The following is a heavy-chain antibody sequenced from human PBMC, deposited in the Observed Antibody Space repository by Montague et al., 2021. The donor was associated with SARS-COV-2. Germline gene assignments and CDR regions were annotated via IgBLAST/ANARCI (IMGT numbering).Heavy chain of an antibody. CDR2: IKQDGSEK. CDR3: ARDRIKYGPYNWFDP. V-gene: IGHV3-7*03. D-gene: IGHD4-17*01. J-gene: IGHJ5*02. CDR1: GFTFSSYW. Sequence: SLRLSCAASGFTFSSYWMIWVRQAPGKGLEWVANIKQDGSEKYYVDSVKGRFTISRDNAKNSLYLQMNSLRAEDTAVYYCARDRIKYGPYNWFDPWGQGTLVTVSS.